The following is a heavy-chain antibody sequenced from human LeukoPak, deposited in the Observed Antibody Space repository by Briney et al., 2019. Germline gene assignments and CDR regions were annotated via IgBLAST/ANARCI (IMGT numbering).Heavy chain of an antibody. CDR2: INSDGSST. D-gene: IGHD3-22*01. J-gene: IGHJ4*02. Sequence: GGSLRLSCAASGFTFSSYWMHWVRQAPGKGLVWVSRINSDGSSTSYADSVKGRFTISRDNAKNTLYLQMNSLRAEDTAVYYCARAGLSYYYDSSGYWGRGYFDYWGQGTLVTVSS. CDR1: GFTFSSYW. CDR3: ARAGLSYYYDSSGYWGRGYFDY. V-gene: IGHV3-74*01.